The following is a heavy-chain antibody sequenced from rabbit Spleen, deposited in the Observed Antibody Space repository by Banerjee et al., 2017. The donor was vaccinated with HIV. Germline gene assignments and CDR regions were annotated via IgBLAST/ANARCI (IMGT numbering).Heavy chain of an antibody. J-gene: IGHJ6*01. Sequence: EQLEESGGGLVKPAGSLTLTCKASGVSLNDKDVMCWVRQAPGKGLEWIACINIVTGKSVYASWAKGRFTCSKTSSTTVTLQMTSLTVADTATYFCARDTGSSFSSYGMDLWGPGTLVTVS. D-gene: IGHD8-1*01. V-gene: IGHV1S45*01. CDR2: INIVTGKS. CDR1: GVSLNDKDV. CDR3: ARDTGSSFSSYGMDL.